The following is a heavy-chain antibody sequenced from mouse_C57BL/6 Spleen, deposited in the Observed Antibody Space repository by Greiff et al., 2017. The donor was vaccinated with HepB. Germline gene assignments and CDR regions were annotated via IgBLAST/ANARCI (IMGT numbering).Heavy chain of an antibody. V-gene: IGHV1-18*01. D-gene: IGHD1-3*01. CDR2: INPNNGGT. J-gene: IGHJ1*03. CDR3: ARASGNHLYFDV. Sequence: EVQLQQSGPELVKPGASVKIPCKASGYTFTDYNMDWVKQSHGKSLEWIGDINPNNGGTIYNQKFKGKATLTVDKSSSTAYMELRSLTSEDTAVYDCARASGNHLYFDVWGTGTTVTVSS. CDR1: GYTFTDYN.